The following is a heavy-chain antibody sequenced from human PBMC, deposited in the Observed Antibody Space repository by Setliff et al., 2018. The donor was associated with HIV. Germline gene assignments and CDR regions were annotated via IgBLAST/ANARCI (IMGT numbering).Heavy chain of an antibody. J-gene: IGHJ1*01. CDR2: ISYSGNT. V-gene: IGHV4-59*11. D-gene: IGHD6-19*01. Sequence: KPSETLSLTCTVSGGSISNRYWSWIRQPPGKELEWVGSISYSGNTDQNPSLKSRVTISVDTSRKQFSLKLSSVTAADTAVYYCARGGSSGWYAVVHFKYWGQGTLVTVSS. CDR1: GGSISNRY. CDR3: ARGGSSGWYAVVHFKY.